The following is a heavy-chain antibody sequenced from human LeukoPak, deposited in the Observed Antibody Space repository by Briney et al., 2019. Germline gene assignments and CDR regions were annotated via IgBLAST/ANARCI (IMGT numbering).Heavy chain of an antibody. V-gene: IGHV4-39*01. CDR2: IYYSGIT. J-gene: IGHJ5*02. CDR1: GGSIISNHF. D-gene: IGHD5-18*01. CDR3: ARRTVYTSLVTWFDP. Sequence: PSETLSLTCTVSGGSIISNHFWGWIRQPPGKGLEWIGSIYYSGITYYNTSLKSRVTMAVDTSKNQISLHLSSVTAADTAVYYCARRTVYTSLVTWFDPWGQGTLVVVSS.